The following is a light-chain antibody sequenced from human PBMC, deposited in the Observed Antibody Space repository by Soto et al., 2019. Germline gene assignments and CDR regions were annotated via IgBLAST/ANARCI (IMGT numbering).Light chain of an antibody. Sequence: QSALTQPASLSGSPGQSITISCTGTSSDVGGYNYVSWYQQHPAKAPKLMIYEVSNRPSGVSNRFSGSKSGNTASLTISGLQAEDEADYYCSSYTSSSPYVFGSGTKVTVL. V-gene: IGLV2-14*01. CDR2: EVS. CDR3: SSYTSSSPYV. J-gene: IGLJ1*01. CDR1: SSDVGGYNY.